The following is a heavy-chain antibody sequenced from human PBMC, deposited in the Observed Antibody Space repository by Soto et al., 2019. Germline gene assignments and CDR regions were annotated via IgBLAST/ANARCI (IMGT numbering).Heavy chain of an antibody. CDR1: GFTFSSYA. CDR2: ISGSGGST. Sequence: GGSLRLSCAASGFTFSSYAMSWVRQAPGKGLEWVSAISGSGGSTYYADSVKGRFTISRDNSKNTLYLQMNSLRAEDTAVYYCAKDYPLHDFWSGSHDAFDIWGQGTMVTVSS. D-gene: IGHD3-3*01. J-gene: IGHJ3*02. V-gene: IGHV3-23*01. CDR3: AKDYPLHDFWSGSHDAFDI.